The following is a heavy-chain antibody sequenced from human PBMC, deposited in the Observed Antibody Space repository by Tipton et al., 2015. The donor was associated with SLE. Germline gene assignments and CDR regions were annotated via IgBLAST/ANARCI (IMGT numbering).Heavy chain of an antibody. CDR1: GYTFTGYY. CDR2: ISAYNGNT. CDR3: ALRSKLELGGAFDI. Sequence: QSGAEVKKPGASVKVSCKASGYTFTGYYMHWVRQAPGQGLEWMGWISAYNGNTNYAQKLKGRVTMTTDTSTSTAYMELRSLRSDDTAVYYCALRSKLELGGAFDIWGQGTMVTVSS. J-gene: IGHJ3*02. D-gene: IGHD1-7*01. V-gene: IGHV1-18*04.